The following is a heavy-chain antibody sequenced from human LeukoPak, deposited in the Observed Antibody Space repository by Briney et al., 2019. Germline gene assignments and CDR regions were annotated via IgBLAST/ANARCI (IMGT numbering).Heavy chain of an antibody. Sequence: SETLSLTCAVYGGSFSGYYWSWIRQPPGKGLEWIGEINHSGSTNYNPSLKSRVTMSVDTSKNQFSLKLSSVTAADTAVYYCARGYCSGGSCYSQFADYWGQGTLVTVSS. J-gene: IGHJ4*02. CDR1: GGSFSGYY. CDR3: ARGYCSGGSCYSQFADY. CDR2: INHSGST. V-gene: IGHV4-34*01. D-gene: IGHD2-15*01.